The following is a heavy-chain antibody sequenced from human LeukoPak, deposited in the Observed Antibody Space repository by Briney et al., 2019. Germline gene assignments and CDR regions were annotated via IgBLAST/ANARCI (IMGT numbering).Heavy chain of an antibody. V-gene: IGHV1-2*02. CDR2: INPNSGGT. CDR1: GYTFTGYY. Sequence: GASAKVSCKAAGYTFTGYYMHWVRQAPGQGLEWMGWINPNSGGTNYAQKFQGRVTMTRDTSISTAYMELSRLRSDDTAVYYCARELRFLEWSYSDYWGQGTLVTVSS. CDR3: ARELRFLEWSYSDY. J-gene: IGHJ4*02. D-gene: IGHD3-3*01.